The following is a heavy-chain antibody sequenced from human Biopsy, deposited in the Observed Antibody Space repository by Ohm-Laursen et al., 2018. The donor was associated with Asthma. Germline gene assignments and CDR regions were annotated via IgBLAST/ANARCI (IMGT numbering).Heavy chain of an antibody. J-gene: IGHJ6*02. CDR2: TNERGVT. Sequence: SDTLSLTCTVSGGSVSSGSYFWTWIRQSPGKGLEWIGETNERGVTNNNPSLKGRVIISIDTYWNRVSLKLTSVTAADTAVYYCARGPELDVWGQGTTVTVAS. V-gene: IGHV4-61*01. CDR3: ARGPELDV. CDR1: GGSVSSGSYF.